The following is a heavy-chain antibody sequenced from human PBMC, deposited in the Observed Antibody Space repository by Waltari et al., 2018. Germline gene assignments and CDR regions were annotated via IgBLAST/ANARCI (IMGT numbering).Heavy chain of an antibody. D-gene: IGHD5-18*01. J-gene: IGHJ6*03. V-gene: IGHV1-69*11. Sequence: QVQLVQSGAEVKKPGSSVKVSCKASAGTFSSYAISWVRPAPGQGLEWMGGIIPILGRANYAQKFQGRVTITADESTSTDYMELSSLRSEDTAVYYCARGGYSYGHQTVYYYYYMDVWGKGTTVTVSS. CDR2: IIPILGRA. CDR3: ARGGYSYGHQTVYYYYYMDV. CDR1: AGTFSSYA.